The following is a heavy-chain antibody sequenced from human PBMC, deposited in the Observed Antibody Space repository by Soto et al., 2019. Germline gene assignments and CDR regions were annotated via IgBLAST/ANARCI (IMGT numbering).Heavy chain of an antibody. J-gene: IGHJ4*02. D-gene: IGHD3-22*01. CDR2: IRSKANSYAT. CDR3: HYYDSSGSPDY. V-gene: IGHV3-73*01. Sequence: VGSLRLSCAASGFTFSGSAMHWVRQASGKGLEWVGRIRSKANSYATAYAASVKGRFTISRDDSKNTAYLQMNSLKTEDTAVYYCHYYDSSGSPDYWGQGTLVTVSS. CDR1: GFTFSGSA.